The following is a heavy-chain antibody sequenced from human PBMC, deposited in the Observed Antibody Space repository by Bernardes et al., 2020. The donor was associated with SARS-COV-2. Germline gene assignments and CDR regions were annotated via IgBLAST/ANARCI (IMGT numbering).Heavy chain of an antibody. Sequence: GGSLRLSCAASGFTFSSYGMHWVRQAPGKGLEWVAFIWYDGSNKNYADSVKGRFAISRDNSKNTLYLQMNSLRAEDTAVYYCARDAYYYDRSGYYWGKYDYYGMDAWGQGNTVTGSS. CDR2: IWYDGSNK. CDR1: GFTFSSYG. CDR3: ARDAYYYDRSGYYWGKYDYYGMDA. J-gene: IGHJ6*02. D-gene: IGHD3-22*01. V-gene: IGHV3-33*01.